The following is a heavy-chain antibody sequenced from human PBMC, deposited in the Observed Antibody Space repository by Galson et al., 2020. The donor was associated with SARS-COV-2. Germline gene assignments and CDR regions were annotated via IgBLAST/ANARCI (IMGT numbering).Heavy chain of an antibody. CDR1: GFTFTNYW. Sequence: GGSLRLSCAASGFTFTNYWMHWVRQAPGKGLVWVSRINSDGSDTSYADSVKGRFTISRDNAKNTLYLQMNSLRAADTAVYYCARVDLWFGELIIGHFDYWGQGTLVTVSS. J-gene: IGHJ4*02. CDR2: INSDGSDT. V-gene: IGHV3-74*01. D-gene: IGHD3-10*01. CDR3: ARVDLWFGELIIGHFDY.